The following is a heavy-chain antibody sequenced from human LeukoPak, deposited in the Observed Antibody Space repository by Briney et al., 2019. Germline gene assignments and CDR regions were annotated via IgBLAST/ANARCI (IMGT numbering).Heavy chain of an antibody. CDR3: AKARAGDITAAFNY. D-gene: IGHD6-13*01. V-gene: IGHV3-23*01. Sequence: GGSLKLSCAASGFIFSNCAMSWVRQAPGKGLEWVSGISASGGNPYYADSVKGRFTISRDNSENTLNLQMNSLRAEDTAVYYCAKARAGDITAAFNYWGQGTLVTVSS. CDR1: GFIFSNCA. CDR2: ISASGGNP. J-gene: IGHJ4*02.